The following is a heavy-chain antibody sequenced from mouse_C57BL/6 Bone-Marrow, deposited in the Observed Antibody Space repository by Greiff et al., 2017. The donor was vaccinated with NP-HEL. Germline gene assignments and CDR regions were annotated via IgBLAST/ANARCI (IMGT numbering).Heavy chain of an antibody. D-gene: IGHD1-1*01. J-gene: IGHJ2*01. CDR3: ARKSLLLRYFDY. CDR1: GYAFTSYW. Sequence: VQLKQSGAELVKPGASVKISCKASGYAFTSYWMNWVKQRPGKGLEWIGQIYPGAGDTNYNGKFKGKATLTADKSSSTAYMQLSSLTSDDSAVYVCARKSLLLRYFDYWGQGTTLTVSS. V-gene: IGHV1-80*01. CDR2: IYPGAGDT.